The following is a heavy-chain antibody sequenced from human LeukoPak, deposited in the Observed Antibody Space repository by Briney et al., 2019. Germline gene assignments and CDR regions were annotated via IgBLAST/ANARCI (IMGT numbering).Heavy chain of an antibody. V-gene: IGHV3-23*01. CDR1: GITLSNYG. J-gene: IGHJ4*02. Sequence: GGSLRLSCAVSGITLSNYGMSWVRQAPGKGLEWIAGISDSGGNTKYADSVKGRFTISRDNPKNTLYLQMNSLRAEDTAVYFCAKRGVVIRVILVGFHKEAYYFESWGQGALVTVSS. CDR2: ISDSGGNT. CDR3: AKRGVVIRVILVGFHKEAYYFES. D-gene: IGHD3-10*01.